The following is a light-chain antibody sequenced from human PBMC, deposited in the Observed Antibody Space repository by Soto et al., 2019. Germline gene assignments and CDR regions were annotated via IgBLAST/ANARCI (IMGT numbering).Light chain of an antibody. J-gene: IGKJ4*01. CDR1: QSINSD. V-gene: IGKV3-15*01. Sequence: EIVMTQSPATLSVSPGETTRLSCRARQSINSDVAWYQQIVGQTPRLLIHGASTRETGIAARFRGSGSGPEFTRTISGLQSEDVATDYCQQYNNWTVTFGGGTKVDIK. CDR3: QQYNNWTVT. CDR2: GAS.